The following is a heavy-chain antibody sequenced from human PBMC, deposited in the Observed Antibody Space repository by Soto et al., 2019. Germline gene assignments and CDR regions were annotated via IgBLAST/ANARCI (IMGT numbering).Heavy chain of an antibody. V-gene: IGHV3-66*01. D-gene: IGHD3-10*01. CDR2: IYSDYNT. CDR1: GIPVSNSY. CDR3: AKAVLLRFGELLA. J-gene: IGHJ5*02. Sequence: GGSLRLSCAASGIPVSNSYVTWVRQAPGKGLEWVSVIYSDYNTNYADSVKGRFTISRDNSENTVYLQMNSLRAEDTAVYYCAKAVLLRFGELLAWGQGTLVTVSS.